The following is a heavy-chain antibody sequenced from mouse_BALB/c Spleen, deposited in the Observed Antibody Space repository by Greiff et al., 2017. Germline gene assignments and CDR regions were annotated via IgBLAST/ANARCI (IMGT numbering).Heavy chain of an antibody. CDR1: GYTFTSYW. D-gene: IGHD2-4*01. Sequence: QVQLQQPGAELVKPGAPVKLSCKASGYTFTSYWMNWVKQRPGRGLEWIGRIDPSDSETHYNQKFKDKATLTVDKSSSTAYIQLSSLTSEDSAVYYCAREPLYYDYRYFDYWGQGTTLTVSS. J-gene: IGHJ2*01. CDR2: IDPSDSET. V-gene: IGHV1-69*02. CDR3: AREPLYYDYRYFDY.